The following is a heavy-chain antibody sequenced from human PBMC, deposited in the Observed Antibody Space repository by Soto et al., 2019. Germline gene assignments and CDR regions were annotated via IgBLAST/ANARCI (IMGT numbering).Heavy chain of an antibody. CDR2: IYPGDSDT. D-gene: IGHD6-6*01. V-gene: IGHV5-51*01. J-gene: IGHJ4*02. CDR3: ARDRSNSPDFFDF. Sequence: PGESLKISCKGSGYSFTSYWIAWVRQMPGKGLEWMGIIYPGDSDTRYSPSFQGQVTISADKSISTAYLQWSGLKASDTAIYYCARDRSNSPDFFDFWGQGTLVTVSS. CDR1: GYSFTSYW.